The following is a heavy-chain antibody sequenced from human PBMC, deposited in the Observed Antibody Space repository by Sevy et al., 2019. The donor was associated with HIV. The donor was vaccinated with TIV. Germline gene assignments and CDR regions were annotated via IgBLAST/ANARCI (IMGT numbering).Heavy chain of an antibody. Sequence: ASVKVSCKASGYTFTSYGISWVRQAPGQGLEWMGWISAYNGNTNYAQKLQGRVTMTTDTSTSTAYMELRSLRSDDTVVYYCARDTYYYDSSGYYWFDYWGQGTLVTVSS. D-gene: IGHD3-22*01. J-gene: IGHJ4*02. CDR2: ISAYNGNT. CDR1: GYTFTSYG. V-gene: IGHV1-18*04. CDR3: ARDTYYYDSSGYYWFDY.